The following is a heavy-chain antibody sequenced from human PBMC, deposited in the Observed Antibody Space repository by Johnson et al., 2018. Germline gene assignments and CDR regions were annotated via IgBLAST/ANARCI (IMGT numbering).Heavy chain of an antibody. V-gene: IGHV3-7*01. CDR1: GFTFSSYW. D-gene: IGHD2-15*01. J-gene: IGHJ3*02. Sequence: VQLVESGGGLVQPGGSXRLSCAASGFTFSSYWMTWVRQAPGKGLEWVANIKQDGSEKYYVDSVKGRFTIPRDNAKNSLYLQMSSLRAEDTAVYYCARTYCSGGSCYAPLDAFDIWGQGTMVTVSS. CDR2: IKQDGSEK. CDR3: ARTYCSGGSCYAPLDAFDI.